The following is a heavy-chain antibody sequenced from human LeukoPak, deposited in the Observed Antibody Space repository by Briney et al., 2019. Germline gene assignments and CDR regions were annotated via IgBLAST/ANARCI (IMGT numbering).Heavy chain of an antibody. J-gene: IGHJ4*02. Sequence: GGTLRLSCAASGFTFNKYAMSWVRQAPGKGLEWVSAISGSGGSTYYAGSVKGRFTISRDNSKTTLYLQMNSLRADDTAVYYCAKSHHVTAIDYWGQGTLVTVSS. CDR3: AKSHHVTAIDY. CDR2: ISGSGGST. CDR1: GFTFNKYA. D-gene: IGHD2-21*02. V-gene: IGHV3-23*01.